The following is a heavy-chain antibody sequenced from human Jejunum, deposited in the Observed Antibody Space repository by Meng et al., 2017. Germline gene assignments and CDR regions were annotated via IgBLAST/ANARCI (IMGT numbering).Heavy chain of an antibody. CDR3: ARDWVAVTD. Sequence: GESLKISCAASGFAVCTNYMSWVRQAPGKGLEWVSVIYSGGNTYYADSVKGRFTISRDNSKNRLYLQMDSLKVEDTAMYHCARDWVAVTDWGQGTLVTVSS. V-gene: IGHV3-53*01. D-gene: IGHD6-19*01. CDR2: IYSGGNT. CDR1: GFAVCTNY. J-gene: IGHJ4*02.